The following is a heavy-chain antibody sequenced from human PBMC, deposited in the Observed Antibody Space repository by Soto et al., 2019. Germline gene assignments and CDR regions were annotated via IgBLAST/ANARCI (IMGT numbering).Heavy chain of an antibody. V-gene: IGHV4-59*01. D-gene: IGHD2-2*01. CDR3: ARARYQLLHPYYYGMDV. CDR2: IHYSGST. Sequence: QVQLQESGPGLVKPSETLSLTCTVSGGSISSYYWSWIRQSPGKGLEWIGYIHYSGSTKSNPSLKSRITISVDTSSNPVSLKLSSVTPADSAVYFCARARYQLLHPYYYGMDVWGQGTTVNVSS. CDR1: GGSISSYY. J-gene: IGHJ6*02.